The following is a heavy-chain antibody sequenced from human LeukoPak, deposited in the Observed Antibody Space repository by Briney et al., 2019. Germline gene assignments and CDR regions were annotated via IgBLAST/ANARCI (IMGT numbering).Heavy chain of an antibody. D-gene: IGHD2-8*01. CDR2: ISTYNGNT. Sequence: ASVTLSFKASGYTFTSNGISWVRQAPGQGLERMGWISTYNGNTNYAQKLQCRVTMTTDTSTSTAYMELRSLRSDDTAVYYCARDGFGYCTNGVCYTWFDPWGQGTLVTVSS. V-gene: IGHV1-18*01. CDR3: ARDGFGYCTNGVCYTWFDP. CDR1: GYTFTSNG. J-gene: IGHJ5*02.